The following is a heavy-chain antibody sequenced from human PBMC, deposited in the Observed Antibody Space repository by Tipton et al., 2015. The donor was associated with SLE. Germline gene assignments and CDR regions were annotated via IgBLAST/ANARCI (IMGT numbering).Heavy chain of an antibody. CDR1: SGSISSSY. J-gene: IGHJ4*02. CDR2: IYHSGST. D-gene: IGHD6-19*01. CDR3: ARGNHRWLPFPFDY. V-gene: IGHV4-59*01. Sequence: TLSLTCTVSSGSISSSYWSWIRQPPGKGLEWIGYIYHSGSTNYNPSLKSRVTISVDTSKNQFSLKLSSVTAADTAVYYCARGNHRWLPFPFDYWGQGTLVTVSS.